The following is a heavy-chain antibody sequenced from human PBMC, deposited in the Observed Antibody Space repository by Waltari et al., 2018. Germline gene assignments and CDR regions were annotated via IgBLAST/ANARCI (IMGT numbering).Heavy chain of an antibody. Sequence: EVQLVESGGGLVKPGWSLRLSCAASGFTFSSYSMNWVRQAPGKGREWVSSIRSSSRYIYYADSVQGRFTISRDNAKNPLYLQMNSLRAEDTAVYYCAREKGGMDVWGQGTTVTVSS. CDR3: AREKGGMDV. CDR1: GFTFSSYS. CDR2: IRSSSRYI. V-gene: IGHV3-21*01. J-gene: IGHJ6*02.